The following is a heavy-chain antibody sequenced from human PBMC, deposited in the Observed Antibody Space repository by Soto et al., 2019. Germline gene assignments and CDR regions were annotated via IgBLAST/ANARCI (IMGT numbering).Heavy chain of an antibody. CDR2: IWYDGSNK. CDR1: GFTFSSYG. V-gene: IGHV3-33*01. Sequence: QVQLVESGGGVVQPGRSLRLSCAASGFTFSSYGMHWVRQAPGKGLEWVAVIWYDGSNKYYADSVKGRFTISRDNSKNTLDLQMNSLRAEDTAVYYCARDLKREYYDILTGPGDYWGQGTLVTVSS. CDR3: ARDLKREYYDILTGPGDY. D-gene: IGHD3-9*01. J-gene: IGHJ4*02.